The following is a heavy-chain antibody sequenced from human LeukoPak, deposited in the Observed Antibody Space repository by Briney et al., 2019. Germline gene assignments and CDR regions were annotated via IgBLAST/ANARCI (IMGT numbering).Heavy chain of an antibody. CDR2: ISGSGGTT. CDR1: GFTFNNFA. Sequence: GGSLRLSCAASGFTFNNFAMSWVRQAPGKGLEWVSSISGSGGTTNYADSVKGRFTISRDNAKNTLYLQMSSLRAEDTAVYYCATELVATIGYYFDYWGQGTLVTVSS. J-gene: IGHJ4*02. CDR3: ATELVATIGYYFDY. D-gene: IGHD5-12*01. V-gene: IGHV3-23*01.